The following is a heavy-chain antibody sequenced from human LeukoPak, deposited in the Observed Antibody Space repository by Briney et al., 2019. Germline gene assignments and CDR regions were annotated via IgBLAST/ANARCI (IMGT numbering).Heavy chain of an antibody. D-gene: IGHD1/OR15-1a*01. CDR2: IKQDGSGL. CDR1: GFTFNNYW. Sequence: PGGSLRLSCAASGFTFNNYWMSWVRQAPGKGLEWVANIKQDGSGLYYVESVEGRFTISRDNAKNSLYLRMTSLRAEDTAVYYCARDPGRTGFDYWGQGTLVTVSS. V-gene: IGHV3-7*03. J-gene: IGHJ4*02. CDR3: ARDPGRTGFDY.